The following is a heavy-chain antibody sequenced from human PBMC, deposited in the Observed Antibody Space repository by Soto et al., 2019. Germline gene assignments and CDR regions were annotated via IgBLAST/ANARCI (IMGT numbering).Heavy chain of an antibody. CDR2: ITSSSSRNI. Sequence: EVQLVESGGGLVKPGGSLRLSCSASGFPFSTYTMYWVRQAPGKGLEWVSSITSSSSRNIFYADSVKGRFNIPRDNANNMIFLQMNNLRVEDTAVYYCARDDPVFGAIPRMDIWGHGTTVTFSS. CDR3: ARDDPVFGAIPRMDI. V-gene: IGHV3-21*02. CDR1: GFPFSTYT. D-gene: IGHD3-3*01. J-gene: IGHJ6*02.